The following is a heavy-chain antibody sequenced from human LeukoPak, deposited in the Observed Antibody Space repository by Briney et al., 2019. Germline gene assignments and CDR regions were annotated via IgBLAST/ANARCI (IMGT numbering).Heavy chain of an antibody. CDR3: ARVAGSGYCEY. D-gene: IGHD6-19*01. J-gene: IGHJ4*02. CDR2: IYYSGST. CDR1: GYSISSGYY. V-gene: IGHV4-38-2*02. Sequence: SETLSLTCTVSGYSISSGYYWGWIRQPPGKGLEWIGSIYYSGSTYYNPSLKSRVTISADTSKNQFSLKLSSVTAADTAVYYCARVAGSGYCEYWGQGTLVTVSS.